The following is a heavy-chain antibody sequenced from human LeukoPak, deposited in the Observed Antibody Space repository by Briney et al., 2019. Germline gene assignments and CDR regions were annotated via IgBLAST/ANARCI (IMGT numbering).Heavy chain of an antibody. CDR3: ARQTIGYSSSRALLYYHGMDV. D-gene: IGHD6-13*01. CDR2: IFYSGST. J-gene: IGHJ6*02. V-gene: IGHV4-59*08. Sequence: MSSGTLSLTCTVSGGSISSYYWNWIRQPPGKGLEWIGYIFYSGSTNYNPSLKSRVTISVDTSKNQFSLKLSSVTAADTAVYYCARQTIGYSSSRALLYYHGMDVWGQGTTVTVSS. CDR1: GGSISSYY.